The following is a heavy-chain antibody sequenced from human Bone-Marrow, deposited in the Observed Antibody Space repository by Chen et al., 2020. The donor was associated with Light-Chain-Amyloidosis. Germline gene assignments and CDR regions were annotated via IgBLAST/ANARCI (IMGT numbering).Heavy chain of an antibody. D-gene: IGHD3-9*01. Sequence: GLEWVSTISGSGGSRYYGDSVKGRLTISRDNSKNALFLQMTSLRAEDTAVYYCAKDISYDDILPGYPADAFDIWGQGTMVTVSS. J-gene: IGHJ3*02. V-gene: IGHV3-23*01. CDR3: AKDISYDDILPGYPADAFDI. CDR2: ISGSGGSR.